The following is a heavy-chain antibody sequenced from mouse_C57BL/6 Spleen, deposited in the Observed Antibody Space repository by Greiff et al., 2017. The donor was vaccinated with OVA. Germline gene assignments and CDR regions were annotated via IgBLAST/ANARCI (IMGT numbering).Heavy chain of an antibody. J-gene: IGHJ2*01. CDR1: GFTFNTYA. V-gene: IGHV10-3*01. D-gene: IGHD2-10*02. Sequence: EVKLVESGGGLVQPTGSLKLSCAASGFTFNTYAMHWVRQAPGKGLEWVARIRSKSSNYATYYADSVKDRFTISRDDSQSMLYLQMNNLKTEDTAMYYCVRGGYGNYGENFDYWGQGTTLTVSS. CDR3: VRGGYGNYGENFDY. CDR2: IRSKSSNYAT.